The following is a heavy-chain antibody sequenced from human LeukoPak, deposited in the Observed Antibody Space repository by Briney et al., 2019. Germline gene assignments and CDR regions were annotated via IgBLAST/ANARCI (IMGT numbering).Heavy chain of an antibody. CDR2: IYDSGNT. Sequence: PSETLSLTCTVSGGSISSSSYYWGWIRQPPGKGLEWIGSIYDSGNTYYNPPLKSRVTISVDTSKNQFSLKLSSVTAADTAVYYCATAPYSYDHTVKFDYWGQGTLVTVSS. V-gene: IGHV4-39*01. CDR1: GGSISSSSYY. J-gene: IGHJ4*02. CDR3: ATAPYSYDHTVKFDY. D-gene: IGHD5-18*01.